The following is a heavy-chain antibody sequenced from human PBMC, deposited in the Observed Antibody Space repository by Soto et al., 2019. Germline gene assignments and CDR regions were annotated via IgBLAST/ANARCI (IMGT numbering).Heavy chain of an antibody. D-gene: IGHD3-16*01. CDR2: INPKSGDT. V-gene: IGHV1-2*06. Sequence: QVHLVQSGAEVREPGASVKVSCKASGYTFTADYLHWVRQAPGQGLEWMGRINPKSGDTHYAQKFQGRVTMTRDTSVTTAYMELKRLRSDDTATYYCVKDREVAYSWFDPWGQGSLVTVSS. CDR1: GYTFTADY. J-gene: IGHJ5*02. CDR3: VKDREVAYSWFDP.